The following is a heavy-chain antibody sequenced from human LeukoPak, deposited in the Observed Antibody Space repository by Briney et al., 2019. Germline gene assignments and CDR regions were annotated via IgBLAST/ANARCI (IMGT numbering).Heavy chain of an antibody. CDR2: MYHSGGT. D-gene: IGHD3-10*01. CDR1: GGSICIGGYS. J-gene: IGHJ5*02. V-gene: IGHV4-30-2*01. Sequence: LQTLSLTCAVSGGSICIGGYSWSWIRQPPGKGLELIGYMYHSGGTYYNPSLKSRVTISVERSKNQFSLELRSVTAADTAVYYCARAAPYGSGRNWFDPWGLGTLVTVSS. CDR3: ARAAPYGSGRNWFDP.